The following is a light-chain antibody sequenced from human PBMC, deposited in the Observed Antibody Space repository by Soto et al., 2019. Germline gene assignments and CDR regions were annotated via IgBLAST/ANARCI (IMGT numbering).Light chain of an antibody. V-gene: IGLV2-14*01. CDR1: SGDVGGYNY. CDR3: CSYTGASTYV. Sequence: QSVLTQPASVSGSPGQSVTIYCAGTSGDVGGYNYVSWYQQHPGKAPKLMIHAVTNRPSGVSNRFSGSKSGNTASLTISSLQAEDEAYYYCCSYTGASTYVFGNGTKLTVL. J-gene: IGLJ1*01. CDR2: AVT.